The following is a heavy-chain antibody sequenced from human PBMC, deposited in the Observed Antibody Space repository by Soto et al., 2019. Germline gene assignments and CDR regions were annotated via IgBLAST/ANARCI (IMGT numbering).Heavy chain of an antibody. J-gene: IGHJ3*02. CDR1: GYTFTSYG. V-gene: IGHV1-18*01. Sequence: QVQLVQSGAEVKKPGASVKVSCKASGYTFTSYGISWVRQAPGQGLEWMGWISAYNGNTNYAQKLQGRVTMTTDTSTSTAYMELRSLRSDDTAVYYCARGTVFYDYIWGSYRTDAFDIWGQGRMVTVSS. CDR2: ISAYNGNT. D-gene: IGHD3-16*02. CDR3: ARGTVFYDYIWGSYRTDAFDI.